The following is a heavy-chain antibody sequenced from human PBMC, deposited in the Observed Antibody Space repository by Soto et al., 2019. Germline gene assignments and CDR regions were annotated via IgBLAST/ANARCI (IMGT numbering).Heavy chain of an antibody. Sequence: TGGSLRLSWAASGFTFSSYGMHWVRQAPGKGLEWVAVISYDGSNKYYADSVKGRFTISRDNSKNTLYLQMNSLRAEDRAVYYCAKLNDFGSGPGHYYLAVGGNGTTDPVS. CDR3: AKLNDFGSGPGHYYLAV. CDR1: GFTFSSYG. CDR2: ISYDGSNK. D-gene: IGHD3-3*01. J-gene: IGHJ6*03. V-gene: IGHV3-30*18.